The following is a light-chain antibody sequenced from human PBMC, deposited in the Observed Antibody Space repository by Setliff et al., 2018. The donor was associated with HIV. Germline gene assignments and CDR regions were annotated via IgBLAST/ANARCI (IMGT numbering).Light chain of an antibody. CDR2: DVS. J-gene: IGLJ1*01. Sequence: SALAQPASVSGSPGQSITISCTGTSSDVGGYKYVSWYQQHPGRAPKLMIYDVSNRPSGVSNRFSGSKSGNTASLTISGLQAEDEADYYCSSYTSSSTYVFGTGTK. CDR3: SSYTSSSTYV. V-gene: IGLV2-14*03. CDR1: SSDVGGYKY.